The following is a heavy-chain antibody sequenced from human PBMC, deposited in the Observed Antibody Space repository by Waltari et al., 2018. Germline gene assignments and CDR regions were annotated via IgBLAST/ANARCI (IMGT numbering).Heavy chain of an antibody. V-gene: IGHV3-23*01. Sequence: EMRLLESGGALVQPGESLRLSCAASGFPFSTYTMNWVRQAPGKGLGWVAVMTASGLMHYGDSGKGRFIISRDNSKNTLYLEMYRLRVEDTATYYCAKDEGARLAPTFGMDAWGQGTTVIVS. CDR3: AKDEGARLAPTFGMDA. J-gene: IGHJ6*02. CDR1: GFPFSTYT. D-gene: IGHD1-26*01. CDR2: MTASGLM.